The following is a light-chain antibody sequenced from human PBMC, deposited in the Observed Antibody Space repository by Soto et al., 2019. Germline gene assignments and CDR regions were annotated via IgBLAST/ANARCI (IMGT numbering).Light chain of an antibody. CDR3: GSYTSSVTYV. Sequence: QSVLTQPASVSGSPGQAITISCSGSGSDVGGYRYVSWYQQHPGKAPKLIIYEVSNRASGVSDRFSRSKAGNTASLTISGLLTEDDAVYYCGSYTSSVTYVFGTGTKVTVL. J-gene: IGLJ1*01. CDR2: EVS. CDR1: GSDVGGYRY. V-gene: IGLV2-14*03.